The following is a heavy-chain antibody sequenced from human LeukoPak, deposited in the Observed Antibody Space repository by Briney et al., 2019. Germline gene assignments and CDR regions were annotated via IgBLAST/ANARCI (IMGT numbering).Heavy chain of an antibody. CDR2: INHSGST. CDR3: ARGKKHYYYYMDV. CDR1: GGSFSGYY. Sequence: SETLSLTCAVYGGSFSGYYWSWIRQPPGKGPEWIGEINHSGSTNYNPSLKSRVTISVDTSKNQFSLKLSSVTAADTAVYYCARGKKHYYYYMDVWGKGTTVTVSS. V-gene: IGHV4-34*01. J-gene: IGHJ6*03.